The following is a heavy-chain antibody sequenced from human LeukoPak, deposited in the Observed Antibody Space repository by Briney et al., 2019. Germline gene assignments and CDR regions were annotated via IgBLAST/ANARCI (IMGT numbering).Heavy chain of an antibody. CDR1: GFTFSSYA. V-gene: IGHV3-30-3*01. D-gene: IGHD2-8*01. J-gene: IGHJ4*02. CDR3: ARDLFRRRNGVVEGYFDY. Sequence: GGSVRLSCAASGFTFSSYAMHWVRQAPGKGLEWVAVISYDGSNKYYADSVKGRFTISRDNSKNTLYLQVNSLRAEDTAVYYCARDLFRRRNGVVEGYFDYWGQGTLVTVSS. CDR2: ISYDGSNK.